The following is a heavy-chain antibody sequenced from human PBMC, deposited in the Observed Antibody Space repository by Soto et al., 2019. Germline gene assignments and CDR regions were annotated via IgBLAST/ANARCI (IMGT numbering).Heavy chain of an antibody. D-gene: IGHD2-21*01. J-gene: IGHJ6*02. CDR3: AASCVGCGGFNYYGMEV. Sequence: QVQLQESGPGLVKPSQTLSLTCTVSGGSISSGGYYWSWIRQHPGKGLEWIGYIYYSGSTYYNPSLKSRVTISAVTSKNQFSLKLSSVTAADTAVYYCAASCVGCGGFNYYGMEVWGQGTTVTVSS. CDR2: IYYSGST. CDR1: GGSISSGGYY. V-gene: IGHV4-31*03.